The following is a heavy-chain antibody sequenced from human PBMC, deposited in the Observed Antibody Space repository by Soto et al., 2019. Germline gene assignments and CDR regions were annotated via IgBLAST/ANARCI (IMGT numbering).Heavy chain of an antibody. Sequence: QPQLVQSGAEMREPGASVKLSCKASGYSFSTYHISWLRQAPGKGLEWMGVISPRNGDKNFAWKFLDRVIMTTDTSSNTAYMALESLRYDDTAIYYCATSYDTGFDPWGQGTLVTVSS. CDR2: ISPRNGDK. V-gene: IGHV1-18*01. J-gene: IGHJ5*02. D-gene: IGHD3-9*01. CDR1: GYSFSTYH. CDR3: ATSYDTGFDP.